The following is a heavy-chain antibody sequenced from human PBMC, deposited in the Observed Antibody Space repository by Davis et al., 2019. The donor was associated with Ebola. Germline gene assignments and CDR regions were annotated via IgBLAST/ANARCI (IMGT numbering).Heavy chain of an antibody. J-gene: IGHJ5*02. CDR2: IYYSGST. Sequence: PGGSLRLSCTVSGGSISSYYWSWIRQPPGKGLEWIGYIYYSGSTNYNPSLKSRVTISVDTSKNQFSLKLSSVTAADTAVYYCASWYCSSTSCYRWFDPWGQGTLVTVSS. CDR3: ASWYCSSTSCYRWFDP. V-gene: IGHV4-59*12. CDR1: GGSISSYY. D-gene: IGHD2-2*01.